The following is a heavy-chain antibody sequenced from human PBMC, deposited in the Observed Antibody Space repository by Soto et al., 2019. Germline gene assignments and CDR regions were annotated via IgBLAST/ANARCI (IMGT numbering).Heavy chain of an antibody. J-gene: IGHJ3*02. CDR1: GYTFTGYY. CDR2: INPNSGGT. CDR3: ASGLGYCISTSCPRGDAFDI. V-gene: IGHV1-2*04. D-gene: IGHD2-2*01. Sequence: ASVKVSCKASGYTFTGYYMRWVRQAPGQGLEWMGWINPNSGGTNYAQKFQGWVTMTRDTSISTAYMELSRLRSDDTAVYYCASGLGYCISTSCPRGDAFDIWGQGTMVTVSS.